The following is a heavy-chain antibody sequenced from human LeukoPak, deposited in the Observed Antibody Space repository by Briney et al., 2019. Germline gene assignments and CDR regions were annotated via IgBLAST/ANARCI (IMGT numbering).Heavy chain of an antibody. J-gene: IGHJ4*02. D-gene: IGHD2-15*01. CDR2: ISYDGNNK. CDR3: AADIVVVVAATSNY. V-gene: IGHV3-30*03. CDR1: GFTFSSYG. Sequence: PGGSLRLSCAASGFTFSSYGMHWVRQAPGKGLEWVALISYDGNNKFYADSVKGRFAISRDNSKNTLYLQVNSLRAEDTAVYYCAADIVVVVAATSNYWGQGTLVTVSS.